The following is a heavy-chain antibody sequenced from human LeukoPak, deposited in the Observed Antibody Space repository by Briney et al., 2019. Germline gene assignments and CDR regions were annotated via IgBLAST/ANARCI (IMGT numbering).Heavy chain of an antibody. CDR2: ISGSGGST. V-gene: IGHV3-23*01. CDR3: AKSAYSSFVYNWFDP. D-gene: IGHD6-6*01. J-gene: IGHJ5*02. CDR1: GFTFSSYW. Sequence: GGSLRLSCAASGFTFSSYWMSWVRQAPGKGLEWVSAISGSGGSTYYADSVKGRFTISRDNSKNTLYLQMNSLRAEDTAVYYCAKSAYSSFVYNWFDPWGQGTLVTVSS.